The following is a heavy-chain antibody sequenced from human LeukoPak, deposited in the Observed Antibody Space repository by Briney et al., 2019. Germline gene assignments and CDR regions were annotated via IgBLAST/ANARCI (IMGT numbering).Heavy chain of an antibody. D-gene: IGHD5-18*01. CDR2: IYYSGST. CDR1: GGSISSSSYY. J-gene: IGHJ4*02. CDR3: ARRKDSYVDY. Sequence: SETLSLTGTVSGGSISSSSYYWGWIRQPPGKGLEWIGSIYYSGSTYYNPSLKSRVTISVDTSKNQFSLKLSPVTAADTAVYYCARRKDSYVDYWGQGTLVTVSS. V-gene: IGHV4-39*01.